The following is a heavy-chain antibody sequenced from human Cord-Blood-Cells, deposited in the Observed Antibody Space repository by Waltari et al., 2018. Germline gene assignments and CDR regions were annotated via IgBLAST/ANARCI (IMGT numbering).Heavy chain of an antibody. CDR1: GGSISSSSYY. V-gene: IGHV4-39*01. CDR2: IYYSGTT. Sequence: QLQLQESGPGLVKPSETLSLTCTVSGGSISSSSYYWGWIRQPPGKGLEWIGSIYYSGTTYYHRSLESRFTISLDTSKSQFSRRLSSVTAAETAVYYCASHRPPRYGSGSSADYWGQGTLVTVSS. D-gene: IGHD3-10*01. J-gene: IGHJ4*02. CDR3: ASHRPPRYGSGSSADY.